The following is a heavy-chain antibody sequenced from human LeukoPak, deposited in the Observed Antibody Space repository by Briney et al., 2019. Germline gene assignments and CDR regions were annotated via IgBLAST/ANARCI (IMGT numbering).Heavy chain of an antibody. CDR3: AKDATPRNSFWDHFDS. Sequence: PGGPLRLSCVASGFTFSIHGMSWVRQAPGKGLEWVSSVGGGNDIHYADSVKGRFTASRDDSKSTVYLQMNSVRVEDTAFYFCAKDATPRNSFWDHFDSWGQGTLVTVSS. CDR2: VGGGNDI. V-gene: IGHV3-23*01. D-gene: IGHD1-7*01. CDR1: GFTFSIHG. J-gene: IGHJ4*02.